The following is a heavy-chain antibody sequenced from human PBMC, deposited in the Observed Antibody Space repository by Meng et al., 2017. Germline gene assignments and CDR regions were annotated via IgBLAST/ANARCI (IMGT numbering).Heavy chain of an antibody. CDR2: IYYSGST. V-gene: IGHV4-59*01. J-gene: IGHJ4*02. CDR3: AMGGIVDYYFDY. D-gene: IGHD1-26*01. CDR1: GGSISSYY. Sequence: SEILSLTCTVSGGSISSYYWSWIRQPPGKGLEWIGYIYYSGSTNYNPSLKSRVTISVDTSKNQFSLKLSSVTAADTAVYYCAMGGIVDYYFDYWGQGTLVTVSS.